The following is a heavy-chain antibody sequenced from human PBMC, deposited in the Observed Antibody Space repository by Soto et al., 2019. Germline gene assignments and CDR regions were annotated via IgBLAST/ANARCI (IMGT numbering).Heavy chain of an antibody. CDR2: ISGSGSTM. CDR3: AKGGAWAPAGV. Sequence: QVQLVESGGGLVKSGGSLRLSCAASGFTFSDYYMSWIRQAPGKGLAWVSYISGSGSTMYYGDSVKGRFTTSRDNAKNPPYLQINSLRAEDTAVLFWAKGGAWAPAGVWGPGTLVTVSS. J-gene: IGHJ1*01. V-gene: IGHV3-11*01. D-gene: IGHD3-10*01. CDR1: GFTFSDYY.